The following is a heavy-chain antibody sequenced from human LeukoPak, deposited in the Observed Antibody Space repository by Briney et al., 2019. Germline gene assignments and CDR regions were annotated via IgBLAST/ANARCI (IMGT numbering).Heavy chain of an antibody. CDR2: IYYSGST. V-gene: IGHV4-31*03. J-gene: IGHJ2*01. D-gene: IGHD3/OR15-3a*01. Sequence: MSSETLSLTCTVSGGSISSGGYYWSWIRQHPGKGLEWIGYIYYSGSTYYNPSLKSRVTISVDTSKNQFSLKLSSVTAADTAVYYCARDPFDFSQSTAYWYFDVWGRGALVTVSS. CDR1: GGSISSGGYY. CDR3: ARDPFDFSQSTAYWYFDV.